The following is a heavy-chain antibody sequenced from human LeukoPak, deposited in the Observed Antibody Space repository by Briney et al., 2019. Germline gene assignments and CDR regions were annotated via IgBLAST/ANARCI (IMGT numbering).Heavy chain of an antibody. J-gene: IGHJ4*02. CDR3: ASYYDFWSGQG. D-gene: IGHD3-3*01. CDR2: IKQDGSET. CDR1: GFTFSTYW. V-gene: IGHV3-7*01. Sequence: GGSLRLSCAAPGFTFSTYWLSWVRQAPGKGLGWVANIKQDGSETYYVESVKRRFTISRDNAKNSLYLRMNSLRAEDTAVYYCASYYDFWSGQGWGQGTLVTVAS.